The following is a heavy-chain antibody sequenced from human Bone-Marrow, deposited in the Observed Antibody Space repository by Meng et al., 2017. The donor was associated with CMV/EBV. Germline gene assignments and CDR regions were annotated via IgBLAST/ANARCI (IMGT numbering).Heavy chain of an antibody. V-gene: IGHV3-53*01. J-gene: IGHJ6*02. CDR3: AREALGMDV. CDR1: GFTVSSNY. CDR2: IYSGGST. Sequence: GESLKISCAASGFTVSSNYMSWVRQAPGKGLEWVSVIYSGGSTYYADSVKGRFTISRDNSKNTLYLQMNSLRAEDTAVYYCAREALGMDVWGQGTTVTVSS.